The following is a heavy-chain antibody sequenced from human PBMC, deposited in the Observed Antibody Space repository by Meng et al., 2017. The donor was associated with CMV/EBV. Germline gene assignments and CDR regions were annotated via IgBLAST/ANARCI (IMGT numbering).Heavy chain of an antibody. CDR3: ARVRRQLAHFDY. CDR1: GGSISSGDYY. CDR2: IYYSGST. Sequence: TVSGGSISSGDYYWSWIRQPPGKGLEWIGYIYYSGSTYYNPSLKSRVTISVDTSKNQFSLKLSSATAADTAVYYCARVRRQLAHFDYWGQGTLVTVSS. D-gene: IGHD6-13*01. V-gene: IGHV4-30-4*08. J-gene: IGHJ4*02.